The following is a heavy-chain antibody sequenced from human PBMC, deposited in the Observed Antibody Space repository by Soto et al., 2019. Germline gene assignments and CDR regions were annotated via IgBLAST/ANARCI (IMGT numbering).Heavy chain of an antibody. CDR2: MNPNSGNT. CDR3: ARGAPGGNWFDP. CDR1: GYTFTSYD. V-gene: IGHV1-8*01. Sequence: ASGEVSCKASGYTFTSYDINWVRQATGQGLEWMGWMNPNSGNTGYAQKFQGRVTMTRNTSISTAYMELSSLRCEDTAVYYCARGAPGGNWFDPWGQGTLVTVSS. J-gene: IGHJ5*02. D-gene: IGHD3-16*01.